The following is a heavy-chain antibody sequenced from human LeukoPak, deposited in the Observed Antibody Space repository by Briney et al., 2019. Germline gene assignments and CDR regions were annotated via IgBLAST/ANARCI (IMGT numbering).Heavy chain of an antibody. J-gene: IGHJ6*03. CDR2: TSHSDSP. D-gene: IGHD6-13*01. Sequence: PSETLSLTCSVSGMSITSRHYWGWIRQPPGKGLEWIGSTSHSDSPYYNPSLESRVTISLDTSRNQFSLKLTSVTAADTAVYYCARDNVEQLSYYYYYYYMDVWGKGTTVTVSS. CDR3: ARDNVEQLSYYYYYYYMDV. CDR1: GMSITSRHY. V-gene: IGHV4-38-2*02.